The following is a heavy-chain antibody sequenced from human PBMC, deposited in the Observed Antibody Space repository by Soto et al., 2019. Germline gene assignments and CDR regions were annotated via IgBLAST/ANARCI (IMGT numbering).Heavy chain of an antibody. CDR3: AREVAVGVDYYYYYGMDV. J-gene: IGHJ6*02. D-gene: IGHD6-19*01. CDR1: GGSISSYY. CDR2: IYYSGST. Sequence: PSETLSLTCTVSGGSISSYYWSWIRQPPGKGLEWIGYIYYSGSTNYNPPLMSRVTISVDTSKNQFSLKLSSVTAADTAVYYCAREVAVGVDYYYYYGMDVWGQGTTVTVSS. V-gene: IGHV4-59*12.